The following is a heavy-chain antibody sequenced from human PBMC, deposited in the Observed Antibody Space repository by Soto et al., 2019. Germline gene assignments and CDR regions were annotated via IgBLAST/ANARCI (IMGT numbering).Heavy chain of an antibody. CDR2: IIPFFGTA. Sequence: QVQLVQSGAEVKKPGSSVKVSCKASGGTFSSYAISWVRQSPGQGLEWMGVIIPFFGTANYAQQFQVRVTITADESTSTAYMELSSLRSEDTAVYYCARGYNIGWHDYWGQGTLGAVS. CDR1: GGTFSSYA. J-gene: IGHJ4*02. CDR3: ARGYNIGWHDY. V-gene: IGHV1-69*01. D-gene: IGHD1-1*01.